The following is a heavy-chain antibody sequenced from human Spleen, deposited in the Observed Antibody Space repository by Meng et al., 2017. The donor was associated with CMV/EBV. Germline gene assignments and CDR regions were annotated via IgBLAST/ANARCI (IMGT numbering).Heavy chain of an antibody. CDR3: ARQIPQNSYAFDY. Sequence: KVSCKGSGYSFTSYWIGWVRQMPGKGLEWMGIIYPGDSDTRYSPSFQGQVTISADKSITTAYLQWSSLKASDTAIYYCARQIPQNSYAFDYWGQGTLVTVSS. CDR1: GYSFTSYW. J-gene: IGHJ4*02. D-gene: IGHD3-16*01. CDR2: IYPGDSDT. V-gene: IGHV5-51*01.